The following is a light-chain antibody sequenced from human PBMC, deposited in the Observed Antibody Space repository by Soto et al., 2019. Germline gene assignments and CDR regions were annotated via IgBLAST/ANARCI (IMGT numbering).Light chain of an antibody. V-gene: IGKV3-15*01. J-gene: IGKJ4*01. CDR1: QSVSSS. CDR2: GAS. Sequence: EVVLTQSPATLSLSPGERATLSCGASQSVSSSYLAWYQQKPGQAPRPLIYGASSRATGIPARFSGSGSGTEFTLTISSLQSEDFAVYYCQQYNNWPPVTFGGGTKVDIK. CDR3: QQYNNWPPVT.